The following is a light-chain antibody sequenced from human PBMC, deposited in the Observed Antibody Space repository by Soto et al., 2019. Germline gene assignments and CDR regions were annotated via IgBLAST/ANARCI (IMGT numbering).Light chain of an antibody. Sequence: DIVMTQSPLSLPVTPGEPASISCRSSQSLLHSNGYNSLDWYLQKPGQSPQLLIYLGSNRASGVTDRVSGSGSGTDFTLKISRVEAEDVGVYYCMQDLQTPFTFGPGTKVDIK. CDR3: MQDLQTPFT. CDR2: LGS. CDR1: QSLLHSNGYNS. V-gene: IGKV2-28*01. J-gene: IGKJ3*01.